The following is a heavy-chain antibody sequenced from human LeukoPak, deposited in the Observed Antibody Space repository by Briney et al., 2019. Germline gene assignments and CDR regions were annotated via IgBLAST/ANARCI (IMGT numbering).Heavy chain of an antibody. J-gene: IGHJ4*02. Sequence: PGGSLRLSCAASAFTFRRYRMNRVRQAPGKGLEWVSSLSTRSYIYYADSVKGRFTISRDNAKNSLYLQMNSLRAEDTAVYYCARDPPDYYDSSGDSDYWGQGTLVTVSS. D-gene: IGHD3-22*01. CDR2: LSTRSYI. V-gene: IGHV3-21*01. CDR1: AFTFRRYR. CDR3: ARDPPDYYDSSGDSDY.